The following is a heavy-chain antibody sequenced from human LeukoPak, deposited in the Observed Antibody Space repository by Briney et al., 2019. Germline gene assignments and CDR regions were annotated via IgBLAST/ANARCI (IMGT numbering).Heavy chain of an antibody. CDR1: GGSITSGGYS. Sequence: PSETLSLTCAVSGGSITSGGYSWSWIRQPPGKGLEWIGYIYHSGNIYYNPSLKSRVTISVDRSKNQFSLKLSSVTAADTAVYYCARALGYSSSEDYWGQGTLVTVSS. CDR3: ARALGYSSSEDY. CDR2: IYHSGNI. D-gene: IGHD6-19*01. V-gene: IGHV4-30-2*01. J-gene: IGHJ4*02.